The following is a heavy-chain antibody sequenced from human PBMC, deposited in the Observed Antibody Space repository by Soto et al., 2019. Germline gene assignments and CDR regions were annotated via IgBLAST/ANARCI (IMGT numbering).Heavy chain of an antibody. V-gene: IGHV1-8*01. J-gene: IGHJ4*02. CDR3: XXEXXSGWSGY. CDR1: GXTFTSXD. D-gene: IGHD6-19*01. Sequence: QVQLVQSGAEVKXXGAXXKVSCKASGXTFTSXDINWVRQATGQGLEWMGWMNPNSGNTGYAQKFQGRVTMTRNTSISXAYXXXXXXXXXXXXXXXXXXEXXSGWSGYWGQGTLVTVSS. CDR2: MNPNSGNT.